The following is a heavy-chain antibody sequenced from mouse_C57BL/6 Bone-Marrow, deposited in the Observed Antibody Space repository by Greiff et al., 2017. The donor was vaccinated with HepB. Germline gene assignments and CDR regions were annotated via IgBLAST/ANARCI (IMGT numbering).Heavy chain of an antibody. V-gene: IGHV1-52*01. CDR2: IDPSDSET. D-gene: IGHD4-1*01. J-gene: IGHJ2*01. Sequence: VQLQQPGADLVRPGSSVKLSCKASGYTFTSYWMHWVKQRPIQGLEWIGNIDPSDSETHYNQKFKDKATLTVDKSSSTAYMQLSSLTSEDSAVYYCARNWERGYFDYWGQGTTLTVSS. CDR3: ARNWERGYFDY. CDR1: GYTFTSYW.